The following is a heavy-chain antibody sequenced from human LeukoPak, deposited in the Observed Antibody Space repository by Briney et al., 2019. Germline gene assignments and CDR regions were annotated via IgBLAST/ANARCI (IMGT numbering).Heavy chain of an antibody. J-gene: IGHJ4*02. CDR2: IKQDGSEK. D-gene: IGHD3-10*01. CDR1: GFTFSSYW. Sequence: PGGSLRLSCAASGFTFSSYWMSWVRQAPGKGLEWVANIKQDGSEKYYVDSEKGRFTISRDNAKNSLYLQMNSLRAEDTAVYYCARAPNGSGSSVDYWGQGTLVTVSS. CDR3: ARAPNGSGSSVDY. V-gene: IGHV3-7*03.